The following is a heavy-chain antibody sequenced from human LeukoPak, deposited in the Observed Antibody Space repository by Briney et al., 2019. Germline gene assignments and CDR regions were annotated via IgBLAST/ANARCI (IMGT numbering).Heavy chain of an antibody. CDR3: TRDPGHYGVDV. Sequence: SETLSLTCTVSGGSISNYYWSCIRKPAGKGLEWLGRIFASGTTHDNPSLKSRVTVSVDTSKNQFSLRLTSVTAADTAVYYCTRDPGHYGVDVWGQGTLVTVSS. V-gene: IGHV4-4*07. CDR1: GGSISNYY. CDR2: IFASGTT. J-gene: IGHJ6*02.